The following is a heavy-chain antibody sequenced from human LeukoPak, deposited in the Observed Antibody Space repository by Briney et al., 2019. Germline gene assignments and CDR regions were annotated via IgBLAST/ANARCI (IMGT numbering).Heavy chain of an antibody. V-gene: IGHV1-18*01. CDR2: ISAYNGNT. Sequence: ASVKVSCKASGYTFTSYGISWVRQAPGQGLEWMGWISAYNGNTNYAQKLQGRVTMTTDTSTSTAYMELRSLRSEDTAVYYCARGPELLDGYNAPFDYWGQGTLVTVSS. CDR3: ARGPELLDGYNAPFDY. J-gene: IGHJ4*02. D-gene: IGHD5-24*01. CDR1: GYTFTSYG.